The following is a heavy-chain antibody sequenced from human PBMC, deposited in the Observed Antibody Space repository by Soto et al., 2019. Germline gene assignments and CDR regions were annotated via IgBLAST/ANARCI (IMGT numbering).Heavy chain of an antibody. J-gene: IGHJ4*02. D-gene: IGHD6-6*01. CDR3: GREIAARRYDY. Sequence: SSGKVAFITAWYRLRDDVVSLRRQAHGQGLEWMGGIIPIFGTANYAQKFQGRVTITADKSTSTAYMELSSLRSEVTAVYYCGREIAARRYDYLGQRNLV. CDR2: IIPIFGTA. V-gene: IGHV1-69*06. CDR1: WYRLRDDV.